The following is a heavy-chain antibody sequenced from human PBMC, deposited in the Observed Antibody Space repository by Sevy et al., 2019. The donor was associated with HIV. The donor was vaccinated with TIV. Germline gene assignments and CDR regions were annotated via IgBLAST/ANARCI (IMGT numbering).Heavy chain of an antibody. V-gene: IGHV1-8*01. D-gene: IGHD3-10*01. J-gene: IGHJ4*02. CDR2: MNPISGNT. Sequence: ASVKVSCKASGYIFTNYDINWVRQASGQGLEWVGYMNPISGNTGYAQKFQGRVSITRDTSMSTAYLELNGLTSDDTAIYYCARRSGTWAYRGQGTLVTVSS. CDR1: GYIFTNYD. CDR3: ARRSGTWAY.